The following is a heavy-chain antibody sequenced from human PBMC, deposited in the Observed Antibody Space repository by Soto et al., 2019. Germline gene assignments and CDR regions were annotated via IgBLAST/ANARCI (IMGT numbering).Heavy chain of an antibody. Sequence: EVQLVESGAGLIPPGGSLRLSCAASGFLVNSAYMTWVRQAPGKGLEWLSMINSDGSTLYAESVKGRFTISRDNSKNRLDLQMNSLRAEDTAMYYCARSGYSFAWGYWGQGTLVIVTS. CDR1: GFLVNSAY. CDR2: INSDGST. D-gene: IGHD5-18*01. V-gene: IGHV3-53*01. J-gene: IGHJ4*02. CDR3: ARSGYSFAWGY.